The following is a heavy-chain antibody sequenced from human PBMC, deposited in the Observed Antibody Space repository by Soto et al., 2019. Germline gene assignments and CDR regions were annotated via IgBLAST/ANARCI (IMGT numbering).Heavy chain of an antibody. CDR3: AKDNCISTSCYRLYNWFDP. Sequence: QVQLVESGGGVVQPGRSLRLSCAASGFTFSSYGMHWVRQAPGTGLEWAAVISYGGSNKYYADSVKGRFTISRDNSKNTLYLQMNNLRAEDTAVYYCAKDNCISTSCYRLYNWFDPWGQGTLVTVSS. D-gene: IGHD2-2*01. V-gene: IGHV3-30*18. CDR1: GFTFSSYG. J-gene: IGHJ5*02. CDR2: ISYGGSNK.